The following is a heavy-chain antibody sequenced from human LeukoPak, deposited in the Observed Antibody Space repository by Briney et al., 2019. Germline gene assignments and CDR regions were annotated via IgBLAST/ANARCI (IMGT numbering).Heavy chain of an antibody. CDR3: ARGYCSSTSCYAGDY. Sequence: PGGSLRLSCAASGFTFSSYSMNWVRQAPGKGPEWVSYISSSSSTIYYADSVKGRFTISRDNAKNSLYLQMNSLRDEDTAVYYCARGYCSSTSCYAGDYWGQGTLVTVSS. CDR1: GFTFSSYS. J-gene: IGHJ4*02. V-gene: IGHV3-48*02. D-gene: IGHD2-2*01. CDR2: ISSSSSTI.